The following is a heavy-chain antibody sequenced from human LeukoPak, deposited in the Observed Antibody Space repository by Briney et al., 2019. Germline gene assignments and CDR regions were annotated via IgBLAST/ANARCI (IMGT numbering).Heavy chain of an antibody. CDR3: VALIRGLGY. V-gene: IGHV3-72*01. CDR1: GFTFSDHY. D-gene: IGHD3-10*01. J-gene: IGHJ4*02. CDR2: SRNRAHSYST. Sequence: GGSLRLSCAASGFTFSDHYMDWVRQAPGKGLDWIGRSRNRAHSYSTEYAASVKGRFTVSRADSENSLYLQMNSLKTDDTAVYYCVALIRGLGYWGQGTLVTVSS.